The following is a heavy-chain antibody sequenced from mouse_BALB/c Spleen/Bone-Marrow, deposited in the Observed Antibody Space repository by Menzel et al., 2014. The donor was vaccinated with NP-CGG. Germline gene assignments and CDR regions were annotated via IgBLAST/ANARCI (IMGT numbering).Heavy chain of an antibody. J-gene: IGHJ3*01. Sequence: QVQLKESGAELVRPGASVKLSFKASGNTFTNYWMSWVKQRPEQGLEWIGRIDPDDSETHYNQKFKDKAILTVDKSSSTAYMQLSSLTSEDSAVYYCVHFGFANWGQGTLVTVSA. CDR3: VHFGFAN. V-gene: IGHV1-52*01. CDR1: GNTFTNYW. CDR2: IDPDDSET.